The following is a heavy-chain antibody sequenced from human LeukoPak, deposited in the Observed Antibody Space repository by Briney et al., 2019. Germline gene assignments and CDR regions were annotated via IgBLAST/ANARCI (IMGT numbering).Heavy chain of an antibody. CDR3: ARDTSGLDY. J-gene: IGHJ4*02. Sequence: SETLSLTCTVSGYSISSGYYWGWIRQPPGKGLEWIGSIYHSGSTYYNPSLKSRVTISVDTSKNQFSLKLSSVTAADTAVYYCARDTSGLDYWGQGTLVTVSS. CDR1: GYSISSGYY. CDR2: IYHSGST. V-gene: IGHV4-38-2*02. D-gene: IGHD2-8*01.